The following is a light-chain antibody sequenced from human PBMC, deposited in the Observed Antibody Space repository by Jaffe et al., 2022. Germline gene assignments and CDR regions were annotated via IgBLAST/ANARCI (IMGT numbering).Light chain of an antibody. V-gene: IGKV1-5*03. CDR2: KAS. CDR1: QTINSW. Sequence: DIQMAQSPSTLSASVRDRVTITCRASQTINSWLAWYQQKPGKAPKLLMYKASILESGVPARFSGSGFGTEFSLTISGLQPDDVATYYCQQYNSFPWTFGQGTKVEIK. J-gene: IGKJ1*01. CDR3: QQYNSFPWT.